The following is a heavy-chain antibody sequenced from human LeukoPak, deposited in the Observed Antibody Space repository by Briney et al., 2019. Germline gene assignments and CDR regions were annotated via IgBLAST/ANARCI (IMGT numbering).Heavy chain of an antibody. CDR3: AKSFLTQRDYCGGDCPFDY. V-gene: IGHV1-69*13. Sequence: SVKVSCKASGYTFTSYDINWVRQATGQGLEWMGGIIPIFGTANYAQKFQGRVTITADESTSTAYMELCSLRSEDTAVYYCAKSFLTQRDYCGGDCPFDYWGQGTLVTVSS. J-gene: IGHJ4*02. D-gene: IGHD2-21*02. CDR1: GYTFTSYD. CDR2: IIPIFGTA.